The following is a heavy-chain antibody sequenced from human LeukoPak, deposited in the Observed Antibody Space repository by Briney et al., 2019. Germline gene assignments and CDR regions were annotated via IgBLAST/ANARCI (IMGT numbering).Heavy chain of an antibody. V-gene: IGHV3-21*01. CDR3: ARETQWLTYYFDY. Sequence: PGGSLRLSCAASGIVFSNTAMNWARQSPGRGLEWVSAISGGGERTFYADSVKGRFTISRDNAKNSLYLQMNSLRAEDMAVYYCARETQWLTYYFDYWGQGTLVTVSS. CDR1: GIVFSNTA. D-gene: IGHD6-19*01. J-gene: IGHJ4*02. CDR2: ISGGGERT.